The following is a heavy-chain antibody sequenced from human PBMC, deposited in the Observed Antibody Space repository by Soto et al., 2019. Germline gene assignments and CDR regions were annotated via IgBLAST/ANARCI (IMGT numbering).Heavy chain of an antibody. CDR2: INPSGST. CDR1: GGSFSGYY. V-gene: IGHV4-34*01. D-gene: IGHD4-17*01. Sequence: QVQLQQWGAGLLKPSETLSLTCAVYGGSFSGYYWSWIRQPPGKGLEWIGEINPSGSTNYTPPLKRRVTMSGDTPKNQFSLKLTSVTAADTAVYYCARGRDGGAANWGQGTLVTVSS. CDR3: ARGRDGGAAN. J-gene: IGHJ4*02.